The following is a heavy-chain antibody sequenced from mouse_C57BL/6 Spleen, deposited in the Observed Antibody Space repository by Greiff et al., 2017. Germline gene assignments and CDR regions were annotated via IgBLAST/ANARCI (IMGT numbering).Heavy chain of an antibody. CDR3: ARAGRVVGRREYYFDY. J-gene: IGHJ2*01. V-gene: IGHV3-6*01. CDR2: ISYDGSN. Sequence: EVKLMESGPGLVKPSQSLSLTCSVTGYSITSGYYWNWIRQFPGNKLEWMGYISYDGSNNYNPSLKNRISITRDTSKNQFFLKLNSVTTEDAATYYCARAGRVVGRREYYFDYWGQGTTLTVSS. D-gene: IGHD1-3*01. CDR1: GYSITSGYY.